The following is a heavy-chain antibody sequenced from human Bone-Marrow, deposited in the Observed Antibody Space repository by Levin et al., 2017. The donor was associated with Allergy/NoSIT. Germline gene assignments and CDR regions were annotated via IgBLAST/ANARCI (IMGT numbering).Heavy chain of an antibody. Sequence: ASVKVSCKASGYTFTGYYMHWVRQAPGQGLEWMGWINPNSGGTNYAQKFQGRVTMTRDTSISTAYMELSRLRSDDTAVYYCARDAGVTYYDILTGYLPWFDPWGQGTLVTVSS. CDR3: ARDAGVTYYDILTGYLPWFDP. V-gene: IGHV1-2*02. CDR1: GYTFTGYY. CDR2: INPNSGGT. D-gene: IGHD3-9*01. J-gene: IGHJ5*02.